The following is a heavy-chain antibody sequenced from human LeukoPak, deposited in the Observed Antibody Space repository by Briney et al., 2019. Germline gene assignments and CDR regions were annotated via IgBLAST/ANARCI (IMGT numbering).Heavy chain of an antibody. CDR3: ARIVVDTAMAGRYYFDY. CDR2: IYSGGST. V-gene: IGHV3-53*04. J-gene: IGHJ4*02. Sequence: GGSLRLSCAASGFTFSSYGMHWVRQAPGKGLEWVSVIYSGGSTYYADSVKGRFTISRHNSKNTLYLQMNSLRAEDTAVYYCARIVVDTAMAGRYYFDYWGQGTLVTVSS. D-gene: IGHD5-18*01. CDR1: GFTFSSYG.